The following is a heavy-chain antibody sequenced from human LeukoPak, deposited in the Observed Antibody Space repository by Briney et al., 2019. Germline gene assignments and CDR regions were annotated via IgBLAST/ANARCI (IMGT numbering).Heavy chain of an antibody. J-gene: IGHJ6*04. CDR2: IYYSGST. Sequence: PSETLSLTCTVSGGSISSGGYYWSWIRQHPGKGLEWIGYIYYSGSTYYNPSLESRVTISVDTSKNQFSLKLSSVTAADTAVYYCARERPSYYGMDVWGKGTTVTVSS. CDR1: GGSISSGGYY. CDR3: ARERPSYYGMDV. V-gene: IGHV4-31*03.